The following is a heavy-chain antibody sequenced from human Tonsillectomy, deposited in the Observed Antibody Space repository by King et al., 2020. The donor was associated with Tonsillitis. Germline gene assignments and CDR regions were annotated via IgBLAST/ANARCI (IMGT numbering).Heavy chain of an antibody. J-gene: IGHJ4*02. D-gene: IGHD3-22*01. CDR2: IGAYNGNT. Sequence: QLVQSGAEVKKPGASVKVSCKASGYTFTSYGISWVRQAPGQGLEWMGWIGAYNGNTNYAQKLQGRVTMTTDTSTSTAYMELRSLRSDDTAVYYCARDQRGTYYYDSSGYSPFDYWGQGTLVTVSS. CDR3: ARDQRGTYYYDSSGYSPFDY. CDR1: GYTFTSYG. V-gene: IGHV1-18*01.